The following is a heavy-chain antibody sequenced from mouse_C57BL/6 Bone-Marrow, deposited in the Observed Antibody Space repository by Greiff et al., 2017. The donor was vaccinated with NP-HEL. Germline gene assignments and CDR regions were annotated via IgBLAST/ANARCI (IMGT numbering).Heavy chain of an antibody. CDR1: GYTFTSYW. Sequence: QVQLQQPGAELVKPGASVKVSCKASGYTFTSYWMHWVKQRPGQGLEWIGRIHPSDSDTNYNQKFKGKATLTVDKSSSTAYMQLSSLTSEDSAAYYCARGNYGSSYAMDYWGQGTSVTVSS. CDR2: IHPSDSDT. V-gene: IGHV1-74*01. CDR3: ARGNYGSSYAMDY. J-gene: IGHJ4*01. D-gene: IGHD1-1*01.